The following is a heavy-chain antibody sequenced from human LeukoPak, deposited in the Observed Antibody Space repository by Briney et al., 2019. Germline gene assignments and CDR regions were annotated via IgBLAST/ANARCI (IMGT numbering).Heavy chain of an antibody. CDR1: GFTFSSYG. V-gene: IGHV3-30*02. J-gene: IGHJ4*02. CDR2: IRYDGSNK. D-gene: IGHD3-22*01. Sequence: GALRLSCAASGFTFSSYGMHWVRQAPGKGLEWVAFIRYDGSNKYYADSVKGRFTISRDNSKNTLYLQMDSLKAKDTAMYYCTSSLGFTYYYDSSGYYWGQGTLVTVSS. CDR3: TSSLGFTYYYDSSGYY.